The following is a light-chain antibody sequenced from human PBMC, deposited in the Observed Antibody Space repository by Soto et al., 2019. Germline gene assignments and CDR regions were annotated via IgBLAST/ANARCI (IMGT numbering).Light chain of an antibody. CDR3: MQDTQFPRT. V-gene: IGKV2-24*01. CDR1: QSLVHWNGNTY. Sequence: DIVLTQSPLSSPVTPGQPASISCRSSQSLVHWNGNTYLYWLHQRPGQPPRFLIYKVSNRISVVPDRFSGSGAGTDFPLTTSRLESEDVGMYYCMQDTQFPRTFGQGTKVEIK. J-gene: IGKJ1*01. CDR2: KVS.